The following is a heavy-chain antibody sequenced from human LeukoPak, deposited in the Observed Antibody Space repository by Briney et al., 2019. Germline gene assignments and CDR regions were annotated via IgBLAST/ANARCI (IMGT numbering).Heavy chain of an antibody. J-gene: IGHJ6*03. D-gene: IGHD3-22*01. CDR3: ARFGPVYDSSGYYYYYYYMDV. CDR2: INHSGST. CDR1: GGSFSGHY. Sequence: SETLSLTCDVYGGSFSGHYWSWIRQPPGKGLEWIGEINHSGSTNYNPSPKSRVTISVDTSKNQFSLKLSSVTAADTAVYYCARFGPVYDSSGYYYYYYYMDVWGKGTMATVSS. V-gene: IGHV4-34*01.